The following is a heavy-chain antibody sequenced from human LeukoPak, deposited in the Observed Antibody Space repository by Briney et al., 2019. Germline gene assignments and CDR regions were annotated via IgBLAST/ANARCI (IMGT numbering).Heavy chain of an antibody. CDR1: GFTFSTYS. J-gene: IGHJ4*02. Sequence: SGGSLRLSCEASGFTFSTYSMNWLRQAPGKGLEWVSSISSSSDYIYYADSVKGRFSISRDNVKNSLYLPMNSLRAEDTAVYYGARTPRPSLSAAEDYWGQGTLVTVSS. V-gene: IGHV3-21*01. CDR3: ARTPRPSLSAAEDY. CDR2: ISSSSDYI. D-gene: IGHD6-13*01.